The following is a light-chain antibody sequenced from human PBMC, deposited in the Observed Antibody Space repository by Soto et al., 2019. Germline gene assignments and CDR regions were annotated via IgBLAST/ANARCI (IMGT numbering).Light chain of an antibody. Sequence: QSVLTQAASVSGSPGQSITISCTGTSSDVGSYNLVSWYQQHPGKAPKLMIYEVSKRPSGLSNRFSGSKSGNTASLTISGLQAEDEADYYCCSYAGSRTPLIFGTWTKLTVL. V-gene: IGLV2-23*02. J-gene: IGLJ1*01. CDR1: SSDVGSYNL. CDR3: CSYAGSRTPLI. CDR2: EVS.